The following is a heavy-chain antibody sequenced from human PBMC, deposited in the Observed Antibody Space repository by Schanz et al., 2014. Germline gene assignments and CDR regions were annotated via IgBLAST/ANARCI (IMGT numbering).Heavy chain of an antibody. D-gene: IGHD4-17*01. CDR2: ISVYHGHT. CDR1: GGTFSSST. CDR3: ARAPVTVGPYHYYMDV. V-gene: IGHV1-8*01. Sequence: QVQLVQSGAEVKKPGASVKVSCKASGGTFSSSTLTWVRQAPGQGLEWMGWISVYHGHTNYAEKVHGRVTMTRHTSISTAYMELSSLRSEDTAVYYCARAPVTVGPYHYYMDVWGKGTTVTVSS. J-gene: IGHJ6*03.